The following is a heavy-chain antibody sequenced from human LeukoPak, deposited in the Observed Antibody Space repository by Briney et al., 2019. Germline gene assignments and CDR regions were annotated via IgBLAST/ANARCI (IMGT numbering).Heavy chain of an antibody. J-gene: IGHJ4*02. CDR2: ISSSSYI. CDR3: ARDRDYYDSSGSFDY. V-gene: IGHV3-21*01. D-gene: IGHD3-22*01. Sequence: GGSLRLSCAASGFTFSSYSMNWVRQAPGKGLEWVSSISSSSYIYYADSVKGRFTISRDNAKNSLYLQMNSLRAEDTAVYYCARDRDYYDSSGSFDYWGQGTLVTVSS. CDR1: GFTFSSYS.